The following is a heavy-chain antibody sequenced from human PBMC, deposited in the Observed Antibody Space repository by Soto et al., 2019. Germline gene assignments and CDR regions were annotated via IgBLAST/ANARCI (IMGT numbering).Heavy chain of an antibody. V-gene: IGHV4-31*03. D-gene: IGHD3-22*01. CDR3: ARGYDYDSGGYLFDY. Sequence: SPTCSVSGGSVSSNIYYWTWIRQHPGKGPAWIVHIYYSGSTYYNPSLKSRVTISLDMSKNQFSLKLTSVSAADTAVYYCARGYDYDSGGYLFDYWGQGXLVTVYS. CDR2: IYYSGST. J-gene: IGHJ4*02. CDR1: GGSVSSNIYY.